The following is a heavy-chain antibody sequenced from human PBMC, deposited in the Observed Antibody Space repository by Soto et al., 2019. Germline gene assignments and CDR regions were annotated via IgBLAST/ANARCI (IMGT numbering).Heavy chain of an antibody. V-gene: IGHV1-46*01. Sequence: ASVKVSCKASGYTFTRYYMHWARQAPGQGLESVGITNPSGGSTSYEQKYQGRVTITRDTSTSTVYMELSSVRSEDTAVYYCAREGWDYDSRGYYYEAYDAFDIWGQGTMVTVSS. J-gene: IGHJ3*02. D-gene: IGHD3-22*01. CDR2: TNPSGGST. CDR3: AREGWDYDSRGYYYEAYDAFDI. CDR1: GYTFTRYY.